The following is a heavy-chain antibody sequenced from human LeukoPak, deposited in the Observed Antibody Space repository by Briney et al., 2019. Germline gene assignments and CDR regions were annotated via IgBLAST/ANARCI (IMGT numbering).Heavy chain of an antibody. CDR3: AKALYSRWSLHY. J-gene: IGHJ4*02. CDR1: EFTLSNYA. D-gene: IGHD6-13*01. V-gene: IGHV3-23*01. CDR2: ISGGGDST. Sequence: WGSLRLSCVASEFTLSNYAMTWVRQAPGKGLEWVSTISGGGDSTYFAESVKGRFTISRDNSKNTLYLQMNGLRAEDTALYYCAKALYSRWSLHYWGQGTLVTVSS.